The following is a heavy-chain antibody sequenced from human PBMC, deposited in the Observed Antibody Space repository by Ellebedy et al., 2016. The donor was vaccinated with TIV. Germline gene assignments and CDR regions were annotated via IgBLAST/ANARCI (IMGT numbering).Heavy chain of an antibody. CDR1: GFTFSNYW. J-gene: IGHJ4*01. Sequence: GESLKISCAASGFTFSNYWMSWVRQAPGRGLEWVANIKEDGSEKYYVDSVKGRFTISRDNAKNSLYLQMNNLRAEDTAVYYCARDFDTAPMKTIFDYWGHGTLVTVSS. V-gene: IGHV3-7*01. CDR2: IKEDGSEK. D-gene: IGHD5-18*01. CDR3: ARDFDTAPMKTIFDY.